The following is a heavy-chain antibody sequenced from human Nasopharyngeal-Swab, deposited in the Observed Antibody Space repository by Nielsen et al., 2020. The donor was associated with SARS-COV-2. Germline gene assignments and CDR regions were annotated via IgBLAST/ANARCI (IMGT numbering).Heavy chain of an antibody. CDR1: GFTFSSYG. CDR3: ARDKERAGYSSGWYGL. CDR2: IWYDGSNK. Sequence: GASLKISCAASGFTFSSYGMHWVRQAPGKGLEWVAVIWYDGSNKYYADSVKGRFTISRDNSKNTLYLQMNSLSAEDTAVYYCARDKERAGYSSGWYGLGGQGTLVTVSS. J-gene: IGHJ4*02. D-gene: IGHD6-19*01. V-gene: IGHV3-33*01.